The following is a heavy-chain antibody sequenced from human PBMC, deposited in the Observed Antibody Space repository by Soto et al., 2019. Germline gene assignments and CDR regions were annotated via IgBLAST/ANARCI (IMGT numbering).Heavy chain of an antibody. CDR2: INAGNGNT. V-gene: IGHV1-3*01. D-gene: IGHD5-12*01. CDR3: ARGIWVATTASYYFDQ. CDR1: GYTFTSYA. Sequence: ASVKVSCKASGYTFTSYAMQWVRQAVGQRLEWMGWINAGNGNTKYSQKYQGRLSITRDTSANTAYMDLRSLTSEDTAVFYCARGIWVATTASYYFDQWGQGTQVTVSS. J-gene: IGHJ4*02.